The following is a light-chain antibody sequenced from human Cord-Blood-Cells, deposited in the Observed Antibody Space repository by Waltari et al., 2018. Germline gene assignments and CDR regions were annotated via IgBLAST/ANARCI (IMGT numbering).Light chain of an antibody. CDR1: SSDAGGYNY. Sequence: QSALTQPRSVSGSPGQSVTISCTGTSSDAGGYNYVSWYQQHPGKAPKRMIYDVSKQPSGVPDRFSDSKSGNTASLTISGLQAEDEADYYCCSYAGSYTMVFGGGTKLTVL. CDR2: DVS. J-gene: IGLJ2*01. V-gene: IGLV2-11*01. CDR3: CSYAGSYTMV.